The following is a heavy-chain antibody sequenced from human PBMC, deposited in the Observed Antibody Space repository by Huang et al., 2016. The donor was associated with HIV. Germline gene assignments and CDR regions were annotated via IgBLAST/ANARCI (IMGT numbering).Heavy chain of an antibody. V-gene: IGHV3-23*01. CDR3: TWGDNWFDP. D-gene: IGHD3-16*01. J-gene: IGHJ5*02. CDR2: FSSSRGGT. Sequence: VQLLESGGGLVQLGGSLRLSCVAAGFMFSTYAMSWVRQAPGKGLEWGSTFSSSRGGTYYADSGKGRFTISRDNSKNTLYLQMNSLRADDTAVYYCTWGDNWFDPWGRGTLVTVSS. CDR1: GFMFSTYA.